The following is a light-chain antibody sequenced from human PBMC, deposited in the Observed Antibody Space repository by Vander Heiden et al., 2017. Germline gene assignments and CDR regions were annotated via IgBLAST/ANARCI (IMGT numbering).Light chain of an antibody. V-gene: IGKV5-2*01. Sequence: DTTLTQSPAFMSATPGEKVNISCKASQDIAADMNWYQQKPGEAAIFLIHDATTRVPGISARFSGSGYGTDFTLTISNMESEDVAFYFCLQHDNFPLETFGQGTKVEIK. CDR2: DAT. CDR1: QDIAAD. CDR3: LQHDNFPLET. J-gene: IGKJ1*01.